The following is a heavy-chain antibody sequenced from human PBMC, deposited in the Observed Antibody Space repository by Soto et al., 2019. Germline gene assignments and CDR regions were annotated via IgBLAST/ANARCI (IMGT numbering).Heavy chain of an antibody. CDR2: IKEDGSAK. V-gene: IGHV3-7*01. J-gene: IGHJ5*02. Sequence: EVQLVESGGGLVQPGGSLTLSCAASGFTFSREWMSWVRQAPGKGLEFVANIKEDGSAKYYADAVKGRFTLSRDNVDNSLYLQMNSLRAEDTAVYYCARDGDGYAAWGQGTLVTVSS. D-gene: IGHD1-1*01. CDR3: ARDGDGYAA. CDR1: GFTFSREW.